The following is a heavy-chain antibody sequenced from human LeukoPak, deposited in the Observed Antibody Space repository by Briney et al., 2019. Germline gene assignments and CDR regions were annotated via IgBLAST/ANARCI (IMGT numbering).Heavy chain of an antibody. CDR1: GFTFSNYY. CDR2: ISTSSSYT. D-gene: IGHD5/OR15-5a*01. Sequence: GGSLRLSCAASGFTFSNYYMSWIRQAPGKGLEWVSYISTSSSYTNYADSVKGRFTISRDNAKNSLYLQMNSLRAEDTAVYYCARTSSSVLDYWGQGTLVTVSS. V-gene: IGHV3-11*06. CDR3: ARTSSSVLDY. J-gene: IGHJ4*02.